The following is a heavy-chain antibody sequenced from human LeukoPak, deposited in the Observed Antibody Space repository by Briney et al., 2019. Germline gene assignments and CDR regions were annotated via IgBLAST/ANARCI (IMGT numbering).Heavy chain of an antibody. D-gene: IGHD3-10*01. Sequence: GGSLRLSCAASGFTFSSYGMHWVRQAPGKGLEWVAFIRYDGSNKYYADSVKGRFTISRDNSKNTLHLQMNSLRAEGTAVYYCAKIGNYYGSGNNWFDPWGQGTLVTVSS. CDR3: AKIGNYYGSGNNWFDP. J-gene: IGHJ5*02. CDR1: GFTFSSYG. CDR2: IRYDGSNK. V-gene: IGHV3-30*02.